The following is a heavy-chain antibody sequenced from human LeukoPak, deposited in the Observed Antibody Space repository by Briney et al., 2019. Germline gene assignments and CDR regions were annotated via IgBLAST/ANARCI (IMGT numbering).Heavy chain of an antibody. Sequence: GGSLRLSCAASGFTVSSNEMNWVRQAPGKGLEWVSSISSSSSYIYYADSVKGRFTISRDNAKNSLYLQMNSLRAEDTAVYYCFPLWGIAPLRAQSRSIWGQGTMVTVSS. CDR1: GFTVSSNE. V-gene: IGHV3-21*01. D-gene: IGHD6-13*01. CDR3: FPLWGIAPLRAQSRSI. CDR2: ISSSSSYI. J-gene: IGHJ3*02.